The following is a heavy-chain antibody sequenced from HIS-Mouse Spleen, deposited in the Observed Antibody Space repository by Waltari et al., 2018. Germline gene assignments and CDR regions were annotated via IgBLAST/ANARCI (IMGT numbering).Heavy chain of an antibody. CDR2: ISYDGSNK. Sequence: QVQLVESGGGVVQPGRSLSLSCAASGFTFSSYAMHWVRQAPGKGLEWVAVISYDGSNKYYADSVKGRFTISRDNSKNTLYLQMNSLRAEDTAVYYCARDAPSSWYYYYYGMDVWGQGTTVTVSS. V-gene: IGHV3-30-3*01. CDR1: GFTFSSYA. CDR3: ARDAPSSWYYYYYGMDV. D-gene: IGHD6-13*01. J-gene: IGHJ6*02.